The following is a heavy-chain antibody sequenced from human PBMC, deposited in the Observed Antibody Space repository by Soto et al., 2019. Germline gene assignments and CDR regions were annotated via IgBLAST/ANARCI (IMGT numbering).Heavy chain of an antibody. CDR2: IWYDGSNK. J-gene: IGHJ6*02. V-gene: IGHV3-33*01. Sequence: GGSLRLSCAASGFTFSSYGMHWVRQVPGKGLEWVAVIWYDGSNKYYADSVKGRFTISRDNSKNTLYLQMNSLRAEDTAVYYCASQYYYDSSGYYYYYYGMDVWGQGTTVTVSS. D-gene: IGHD3-22*01. CDR1: GFTFSSYG. CDR3: ASQYYYDSSGYYYYYYGMDV.